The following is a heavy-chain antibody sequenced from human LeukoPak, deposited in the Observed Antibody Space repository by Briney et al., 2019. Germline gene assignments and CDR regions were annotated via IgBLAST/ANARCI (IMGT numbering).Heavy chain of an antibody. CDR2: IYYSGTT. V-gene: IGHV4-59*08. CDR1: GGSISSYY. Sequence: SETLSLTCTVSGGSISSYYCSWIRQPPGKGLEWIGCIYYSGTTNYNPSLKSRVTISVVTSKNQFSLKLSSVTAADTAVYSCARRNRAILGAPFDNWGQGTLVTVSS. D-gene: IGHD1-26*01. J-gene: IGHJ4*02. CDR3: ARRNRAILGAPFDN.